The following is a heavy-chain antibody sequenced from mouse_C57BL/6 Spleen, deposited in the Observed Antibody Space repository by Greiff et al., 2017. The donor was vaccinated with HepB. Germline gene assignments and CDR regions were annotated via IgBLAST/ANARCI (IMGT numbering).Heavy chain of an antibody. CDR2: IYPGDGDT. CDR3: ARSGDTTVVAFDY. CDR1: GYAFSSYW. D-gene: IGHD1-1*01. V-gene: IGHV1-80*01. J-gene: IGHJ2*01. Sequence: QVQLQQSGAELVKPGASVKISCKASGYAFSSYWMNWVKQRPGKGLEWIGQIYPGDGDTNYNGKFKGKATLTADKSSSTAYMQLSSLTSEDSAVYFCARSGDTTVVAFDYWGQGTTLTVSS.